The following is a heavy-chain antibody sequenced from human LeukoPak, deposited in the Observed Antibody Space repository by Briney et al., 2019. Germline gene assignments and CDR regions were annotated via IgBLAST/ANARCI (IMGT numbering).Heavy chain of an antibody. J-gene: IGHJ4*02. CDR1: GFTVSSNY. CDR2: IYSGGST. V-gene: IGHV3-53*01. D-gene: IGHD2-2*01. Sequence: GGSLRLSCAASGFTVSSNYMSWVRQAPGKGLEWVSVIYSGGSTYYADSVKGRFTISRDNSKNTLYLQMNSLRAEDTAVYYCARAPRRTSYFDYWGQGTLVTVSS. CDR3: ARAPRRTSYFDY.